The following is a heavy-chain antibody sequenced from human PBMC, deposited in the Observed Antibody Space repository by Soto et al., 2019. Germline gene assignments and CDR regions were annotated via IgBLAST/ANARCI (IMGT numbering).Heavy chain of an antibody. CDR1: GWSFSGYY. CDR3: ASDFWSGYYNWFDP. J-gene: IGHJ5*02. D-gene: IGHD3-3*01. V-gene: IGHV4-34*01. Sequence: PSETLSLTFAVYGWSFSGYYWSWIRQPPGKGLEWIGEINHSGSTNYNPSLKSRVTISVDTSKNQFSLKLSSVTAADTAVYYCASDFWSGYYNWFDPWGQGTLVTVSS. CDR2: INHSGST.